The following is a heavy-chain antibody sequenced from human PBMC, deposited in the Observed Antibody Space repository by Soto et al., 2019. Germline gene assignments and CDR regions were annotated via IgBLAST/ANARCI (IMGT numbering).Heavy chain of an antibody. CDR2: VNPNTGLT. D-gene: IGHD2-21*02. Sequence: ASVKVSCKASGYTFTALYMNWVRQAPGQGLEWMGWVNPNTGLTKLAQKFQGRVTMTRDTAISTAYMELTRLTSDDTAVYYCTTLRLDPWGQGTLVTVSS. CDR3: TTLRLDP. J-gene: IGHJ5*02. V-gene: IGHV1-2*02. CDR1: GYTFTALY.